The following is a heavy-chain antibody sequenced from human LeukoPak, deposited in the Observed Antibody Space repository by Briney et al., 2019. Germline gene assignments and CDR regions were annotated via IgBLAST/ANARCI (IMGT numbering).Heavy chain of an antibody. Sequence: SVKVSCKASGDTFSSYGVIWVRQAPGQGLEWMGGIIPILKTANFAQKFQGRVTITTDESTSTAYMELSSLRPEDTAVYYCARAILEMTTISFSDYYYYMDVWGKGTTVTVSS. CDR3: ARAILEMTTISFSDYYYYMDV. V-gene: IGHV1-69*05. D-gene: IGHD5-24*01. CDR1: GDTFSSYG. CDR2: IIPILKTA. J-gene: IGHJ6*03.